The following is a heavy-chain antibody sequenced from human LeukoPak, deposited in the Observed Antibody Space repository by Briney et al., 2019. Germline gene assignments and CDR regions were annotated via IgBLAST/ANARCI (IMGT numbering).Heavy chain of an antibody. D-gene: IGHD5-18*01. CDR1: GYTFTVYY. CDR2: INPNSGGT. Sequence: ASVTVSFTASGYTFTVYYMHWVRQAPGQGLEWMGWINPNSGGTNYAQKFQGRVTMTRDTSISTAYMELSRLRSDDTAVYYCARDGYSYGYNWFDPWGQGTLVTVSS. CDR3: ARDGYSYGYNWFDP. V-gene: IGHV1-2*02. J-gene: IGHJ5*02.